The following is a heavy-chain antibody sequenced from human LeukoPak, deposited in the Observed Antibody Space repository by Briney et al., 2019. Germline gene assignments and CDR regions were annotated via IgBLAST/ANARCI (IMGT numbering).Heavy chain of an antibody. CDR3: ARRVVVITGAPGQFDP. D-gene: IGHD3-22*01. J-gene: IGHJ5*02. Sequence: SETLSLTCAVYGGSFSGYYWSWIRQPPGKGLEWIGEINHSGSTNYNPSLKSRVTVSVDTSKNQFSLKLSSVTAADTAVYYCARRVVVITGAPGQFDPWGQGTLVTVSS. CDR2: INHSGST. CDR1: GGSFSGYY. V-gene: IGHV4-34*01.